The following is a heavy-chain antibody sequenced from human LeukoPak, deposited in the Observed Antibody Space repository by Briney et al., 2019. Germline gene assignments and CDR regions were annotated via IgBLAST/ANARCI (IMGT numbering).Heavy chain of an antibody. Sequence: SETLSLTCTVSGGSTSGYSWSWIRQPPGKGLEWIGYIYYSGSTNYSPSPKSRVTISVDTSKNQFSLKLRSVTAADTAVYYCASGRYGDLYDYWGQGTLVTVSS. D-gene: IGHD4-17*01. CDR1: GGSTSGYS. CDR2: IYYSGST. J-gene: IGHJ4*02. V-gene: IGHV4-59*01. CDR3: ASGRYGDLYDY.